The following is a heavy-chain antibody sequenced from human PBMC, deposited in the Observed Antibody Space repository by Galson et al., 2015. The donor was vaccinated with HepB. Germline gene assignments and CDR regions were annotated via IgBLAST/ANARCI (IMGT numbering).Heavy chain of an antibody. CDR2: IYTSGST. V-gene: IGHV4-61*02. J-gene: IGHJ6*02. Sequence: LSLTCTVSGGSISSGSYYWSWIRQPAGKGLEWIGRIYTSGSTNYNPSLKSRVTISVDTPKNQFSLKLSSVTAADTAVYYCASNGITGTTDMYYYYGMDVWGQGTTVPVSS. D-gene: IGHD1-20*01. CDR1: GGSISSGSYY. CDR3: ASNGITGTTDMYYYYGMDV.